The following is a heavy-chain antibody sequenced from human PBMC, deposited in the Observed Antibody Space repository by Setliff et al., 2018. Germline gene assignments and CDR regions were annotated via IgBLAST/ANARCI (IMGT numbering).Heavy chain of an antibody. CDR2: INHSGST. CDR1: GGSFSGYY. J-gene: IGHJ3*02. V-gene: IGHV4-34*01. Sequence: ETLSLTCAVYGGSFSGYYWSWVRQPPGKGLEWIGEINHSGSTNYNPSLKSRVTISVDTSKNQFSLKLSSVTAADTAVYYCARLSRMTTKRDDAFDIWCQGTMVTV. D-gene: IGHD4-17*01. CDR3: ARLSRMTTKRDDAFDI.